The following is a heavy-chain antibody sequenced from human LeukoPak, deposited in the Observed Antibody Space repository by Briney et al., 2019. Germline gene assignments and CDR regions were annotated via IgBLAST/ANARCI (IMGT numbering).Heavy chain of an antibody. V-gene: IGHV3-7*03. J-gene: IGHJ6*02. Sequence: GGSLRLSCAASGFTFSSYWMSWVRQAPGKGLEWVANIKQDGSEKYYVDSVKGRFTIPRDNAKNSLYLQMNSLRAEDTAVYYCAREIRFLEWSNYYYGMDVWGQGTTVTVSS. CDR2: IKQDGSEK. CDR3: AREIRFLEWSNYYYGMDV. D-gene: IGHD3-3*01. CDR1: GFTFSSYW.